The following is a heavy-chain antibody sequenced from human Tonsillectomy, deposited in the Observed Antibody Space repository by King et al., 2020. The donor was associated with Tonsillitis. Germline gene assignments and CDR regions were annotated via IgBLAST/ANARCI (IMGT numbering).Heavy chain of an antibody. CDR3: ARFVDWRFSASSGHYPLYS. V-gene: IGHV1-18*04. CDR2: ITAYNGDT. J-gene: IGHJ4*02. D-gene: IGHD3-22*01. Sequence: QLVQSGAEVKKPGASVKVSCKASGYDFNSYGISWVRQAPGQGLEWMGWITAYNGDTNYAQKARGRVTMTTDTSTSIAYMEVRSLTSDDTAMYYCARFVDWRFSASSGHYPLYSWGQGTLVTVSS. CDR1: GYDFNSYG.